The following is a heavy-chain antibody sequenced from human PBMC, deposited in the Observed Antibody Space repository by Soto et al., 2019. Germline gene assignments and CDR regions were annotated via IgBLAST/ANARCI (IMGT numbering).Heavy chain of an antibody. D-gene: IGHD3-10*01. V-gene: IGHV1-46*01. CDR3: ERGNTYGSGNYAKIDT. J-gene: IGHJ5*02. CDR2: INPRGGST. Sequence: QVQLVQSGSEVMKPGASVRVSCKTSGYTFSSYYLHWVRQAPGQGLEWMGIINPRGGSTSYAQKFQGKVTMTRDTSTRTVYMELSSLRSEDTAVYYCERGNTYGSGNYAKIDTWGQGTLVTVSS. CDR1: GYTFSSYY.